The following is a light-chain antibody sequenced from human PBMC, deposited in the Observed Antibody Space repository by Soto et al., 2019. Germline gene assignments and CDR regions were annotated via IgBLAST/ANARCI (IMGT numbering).Light chain of an antibody. CDR3: QQYGSSLVT. CDR2: CAS. J-gene: IGKJ4*01. CDR1: QSVRSSY. V-gene: IGKV3-20*01. Sequence: EIVLTQSPDTLSLSPGERATLSCRASQSVRSSYLAWYQQKPGQAPRLLIYCASRRATGIPDRFSGSGSGTDFTLTISRLEPEDFVVYYCQQYGSSLVTFGGGTKVEI.